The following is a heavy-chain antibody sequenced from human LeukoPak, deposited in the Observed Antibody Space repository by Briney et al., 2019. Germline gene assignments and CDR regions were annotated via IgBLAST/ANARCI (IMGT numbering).Heavy chain of an antibody. CDR3: ARRSAIEPTPYYYYYMDV. CDR2: IRYDGSNK. V-gene: IGHV3-30*02. Sequence: GGSLRLSCAASGFTFSSYGMHWVRQAPGKGLEWVAFIRYDGSNKYYADSVKGRFTISRDNSKNTLYLQMNSLRAEDTAVYYCARRSAIEPTPYYYYYMDVWGKGTTVTVSS. D-gene: IGHD1-14*01. CDR1: GFTFSSYG. J-gene: IGHJ6*03.